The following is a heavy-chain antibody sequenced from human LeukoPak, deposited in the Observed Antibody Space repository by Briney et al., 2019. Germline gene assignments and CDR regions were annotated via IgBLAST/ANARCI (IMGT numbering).Heavy chain of an antibody. V-gene: IGHV1-69*01. CDR1: GGTFSSYA. D-gene: IGHD3-22*01. Sequence: ASVKVSCKASGGTFSSYAISWVRQAPGQGLEWMGGIIPIFGTANYAQKFQGRVTITADESTSTAYMELSSLRSEDTAVYYCAAGNSSGYYVDAFDIWGQGTMVTVSS. CDR3: AAGNSSGYYVDAFDI. J-gene: IGHJ3*02. CDR2: IIPIFGTA.